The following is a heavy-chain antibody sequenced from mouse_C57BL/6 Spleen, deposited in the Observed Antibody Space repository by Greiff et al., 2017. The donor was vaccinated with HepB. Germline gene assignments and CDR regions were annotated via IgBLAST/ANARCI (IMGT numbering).Heavy chain of an antibody. CDR3: AREGRWLLRGNYFDY. V-gene: IGHV1-26*01. J-gene: IGHJ2*01. Sequence: EVQLQQSGPELVKPGASVKISCKASGYTFTDYYMNWVKQSHGKSLEWIGDINPNNGGTSYNQKFKGKATLTVDKSSSTAYMELRSLTSEDSAVYYCAREGRWLLRGNYFDYWGQGTTLTVSS. D-gene: IGHD2-3*01. CDR2: INPNNGGT. CDR1: GYTFTDYY.